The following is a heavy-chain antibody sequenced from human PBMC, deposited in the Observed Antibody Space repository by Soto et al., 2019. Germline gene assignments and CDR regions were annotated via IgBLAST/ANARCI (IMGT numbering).Heavy chain of an antibody. Sequence: GGSLRLSCAASGFTFSSYGMHWVRQAPGKGLEWVAVISYDGSNKYYADSVKGRFTISRDNSKNTLYLQMNSLRAEDTAVYYCAKGGSGFLEWPVGAFDIWGQGTMVTVSS. CDR3: AKGGSGFLEWPVGAFDI. V-gene: IGHV3-30*18. CDR1: GFTFSSYG. D-gene: IGHD3-3*01. CDR2: ISYDGSNK. J-gene: IGHJ3*02.